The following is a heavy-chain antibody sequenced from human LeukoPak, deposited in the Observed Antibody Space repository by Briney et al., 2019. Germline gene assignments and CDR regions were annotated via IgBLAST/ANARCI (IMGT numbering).Heavy chain of an antibody. D-gene: IGHD4-17*01. Sequence: GGSLRLSCAASGFTFSDCNMRWIRQAPGKGLEWVSSISRSGSTKYYADSVKGRFTISRDNSKTTLYLQMNSLRAEDTPVYYCARVSFTVTTMRDAFDIWGQGTMVTVSS. CDR2: ISRSGSTK. V-gene: IGHV3-11*04. CDR3: ARVSFTVTTMRDAFDI. J-gene: IGHJ3*02. CDR1: GFTFSDCN.